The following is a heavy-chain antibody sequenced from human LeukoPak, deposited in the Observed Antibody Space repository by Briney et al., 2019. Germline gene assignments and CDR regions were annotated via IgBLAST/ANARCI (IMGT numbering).Heavy chain of an antibody. CDR3: ARGGAARLHFQN. CDR2: IYYSGST. Sequence: SETLSLTCTVSGGSVSSGSYYWSWIRQPPGKGLEWIGYIYYSGSTNYNPSLQSRVTISVDTSKNQFSLNLSSVTAADTAVYYCARGGAARLHFQNWGQGTLVTVSS. J-gene: IGHJ1*01. D-gene: IGHD6-6*01. CDR1: GGSVSSGSYY. V-gene: IGHV4-61*01.